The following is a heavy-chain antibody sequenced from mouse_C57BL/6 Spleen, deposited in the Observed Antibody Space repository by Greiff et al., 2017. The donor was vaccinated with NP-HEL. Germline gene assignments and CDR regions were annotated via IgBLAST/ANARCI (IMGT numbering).Heavy chain of an antibody. V-gene: IGHV3-6*01. CDR3: ARGGKQLRLRRDAMDY. J-gene: IGHJ4*01. D-gene: IGHD3-2*02. Sequence: EVKLQESGPGLVKPSQSLSLTCSVTGYSITSGYYWNWIRQFPGNKLEWMGYISYDGSNNYNPSLKNRISITRDTSKNQFFLKLNSVTTEDTATYYGARGGKQLRLRRDAMDYWGQGTSVTVSS. CDR1: GYSITSGYY. CDR2: ISYDGSN.